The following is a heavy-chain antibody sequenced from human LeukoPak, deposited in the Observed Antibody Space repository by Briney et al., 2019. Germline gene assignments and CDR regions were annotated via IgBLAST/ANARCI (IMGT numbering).Heavy chain of an antibody. CDR3: GRAPYGRATKNSSRAV. CDR2: INHSGST. Sequence: ASETLSLTCAVYGGSFSGYYWSWIRQPPGKGLEWIGEINHSGSTNYNPSLKSRVTISVDTSKNQFSLKLSSVTAADTAVYYWGRAPYGRATKNSSRAVGGKGPTVTVS. J-gene: IGHJ6*03. CDR1: GGSFSGYY. D-gene: IGHD4-17*01. V-gene: IGHV4-34*01.